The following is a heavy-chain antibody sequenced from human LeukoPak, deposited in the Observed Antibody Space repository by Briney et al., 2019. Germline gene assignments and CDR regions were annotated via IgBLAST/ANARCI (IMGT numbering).Heavy chain of an antibody. V-gene: IGHV1-2*02. Sequence: ASVKVSCKASGYTFTAYYMHWVRQAPGQGLEWMGWINPSSGGSNYAREFQGRVTMTRDTSISTAYMELSRLRSDDTAVYYCATNLNTAPYWGQGTLVTVSS. CDR3: ATNLNTAPY. J-gene: IGHJ4*02. CDR1: GYTFTAYY. D-gene: IGHD5-18*01. CDR2: INPSSGGS.